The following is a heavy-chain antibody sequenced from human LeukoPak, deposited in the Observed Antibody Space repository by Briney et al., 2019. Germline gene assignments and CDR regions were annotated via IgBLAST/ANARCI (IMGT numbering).Heavy chain of an antibody. CDR3: AIPGVSDY. J-gene: IGHJ4*02. CDR2: FDPEDSET. CDR1: GYTLTELS. V-gene: IGHV1-24*01. Sequence: ASVKVSCKVSGYTLTELSMHWVRQAPGKGLEWMGGFDPEDSETIYAQKFQGRVTITADESTSTAYMELSSLRSEDTAVYYCAIPGVSDYWGQGTLVTVSS.